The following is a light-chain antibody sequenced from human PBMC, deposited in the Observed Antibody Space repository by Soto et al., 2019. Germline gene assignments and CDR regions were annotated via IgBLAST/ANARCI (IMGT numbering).Light chain of an antibody. J-gene: IGKJ2*01. V-gene: IGKV4-1*01. CDR3: QQYESTPPT. CDR1: QSVLYSSNNKNY. Sequence: DIVMTQSPDSLAVSLGERATINCKSSQSVLYSSNNKNYLAWYQQRPGQPPKLLIYWASTRESGVPDRFSGSGSGTDFPLTITSLQAEDVAVYYCQQYESTPPTFGQGTKVEIK. CDR2: WAS.